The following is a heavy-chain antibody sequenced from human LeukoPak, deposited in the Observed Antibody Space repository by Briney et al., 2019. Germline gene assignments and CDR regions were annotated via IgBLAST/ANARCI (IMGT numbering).Heavy chain of an antibody. CDR2: ISNSGGST. D-gene: IGHD4/OR15-4a*01. CDR1: GFTFTTYS. CDR3: ARRAGAYSHPYDY. V-gene: IGHV3-23*01. Sequence: GGSLRLSCAASGFTFTTYSLTWVRQAPGKGLEWVSAISNSGGSTHYADSVKGRFTISRDNSKSTLYLQMNSLRAEDTAVYYCARRAGAYSHPYDYWGQGTLVTVSS. J-gene: IGHJ4*02.